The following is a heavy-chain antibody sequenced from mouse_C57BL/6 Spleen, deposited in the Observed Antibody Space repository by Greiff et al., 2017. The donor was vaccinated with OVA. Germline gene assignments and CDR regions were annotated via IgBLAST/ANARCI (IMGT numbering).Heavy chain of an antibody. V-gene: IGHV5-4*03. Sequence: EVMLVESGGGLVKPGGSLKLSCAASGFTFSSYAMSWVRQTPEKRLEWVAHISDGGSYTYYPDNVKGRFTIARDNAKNNLYLQMSHLKSEDTAMYYCGFAMDYWGQGTSVTVSS. J-gene: IGHJ4*01. CDR1: GFTFSSYA. CDR2: ISDGGSYT. CDR3: GFAMDY.